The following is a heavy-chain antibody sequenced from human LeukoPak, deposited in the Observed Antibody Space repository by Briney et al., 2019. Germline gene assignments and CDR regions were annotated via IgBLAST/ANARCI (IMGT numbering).Heavy chain of an antibody. D-gene: IGHD3-22*01. CDR3: ARDSSGYYYETDY. J-gene: IGHJ4*02. CDR2: ISSSSSTI. Sequence: GGSVTLSCAPARFTCSGYSLNWVRPAPGKGLEWVSYISSSSSTIYYADSVKGRFTISRDNTKNSLFLQMNSLRAEDTAIYYCARDSSGYYYETDYWGQGTLVTVSS. V-gene: IGHV3-48*04. CDR1: RFTCSGYS.